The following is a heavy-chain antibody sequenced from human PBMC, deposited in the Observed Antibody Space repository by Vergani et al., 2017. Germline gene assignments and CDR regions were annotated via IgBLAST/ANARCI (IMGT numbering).Heavy chain of an antibody. CDR2: ISGSGGST. J-gene: IGHJ3*02. Sequence: EVQLLESGGGLVQPGGSLRLSCAASGFTFSSYAMSWVRQAPGKGLEWVSSISGSGGSTHSADSVKGRFTISRDNSKNTLYLRVNSLRAEDTAVYYCVRDQVTMLRGSDALDIWGQGTMVTVSS. D-gene: IGHD3-10*01. CDR1: GFTFSSYA. CDR3: VRDQVTMLRGSDALDI. V-gene: IGHV3-23*01.